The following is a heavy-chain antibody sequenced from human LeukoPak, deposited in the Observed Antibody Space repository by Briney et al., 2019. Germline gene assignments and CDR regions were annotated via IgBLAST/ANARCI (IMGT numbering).Heavy chain of an antibody. CDR2: INPNSGGT. Sequence: ASVKVSCKASGYTFTGYYMHWVRQAPGQGLEWMGWINPNSGGTNYAQKFQGRVTMTRDTPISTAYMELSRLRSDDTAVYYCARTRKMIQLWEPTPADSGYWGQGTLVTVSS. V-gene: IGHV1-2*02. D-gene: IGHD5-18*01. CDR1: GYTFTGYY. J-gene: IGHJ4*02. CDR3: ARTRKMIQLWEPTPADSGY.